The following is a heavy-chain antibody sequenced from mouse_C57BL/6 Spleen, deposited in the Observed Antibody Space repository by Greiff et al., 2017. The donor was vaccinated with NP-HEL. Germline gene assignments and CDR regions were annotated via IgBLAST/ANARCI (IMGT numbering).Heavy chain of an antibody. V-gene: IGHV1-85*01. Sequence: QVQLKQSGPELVKPGASVKLSCKASGYTFTSYDINWVKQRPGQGLEWIGWIYPRDGSTKYNEKFKGKATLTVDTSSSTAYMELHSLTSEDSAVYFCAREGNYYGNSPMDYWGQGTSVTVSS. J-gene: IGHJ4*01. D-gene: IGHD2-1*01. CDR3: AREGNYYGNSPMDY. CDR1: GYTFTSYD. CDR2: IYPRDGST.